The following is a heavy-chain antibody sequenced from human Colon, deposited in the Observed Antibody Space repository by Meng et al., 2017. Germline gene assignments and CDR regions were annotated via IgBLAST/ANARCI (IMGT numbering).Heavy chain of an antibody. CDR1: GFTFRDYY. Sequence: QVPLVESGGGLVKPGGPLRLACAASGFTFRDYYMTWIRQAPGKGLEWVSHISSSGKIIDYADSVKGRFTISRDNANNSLYLQMDSLTADDTAVYYCARDHGTGLDHWGQGALVTVSS. J-gene: IGHJ4*02. CDR3: ARDHGTGLDH. V-gene: IGHV3-11*01. D-gene: IGHD1-14*01. CDR2: ISSSGKII.